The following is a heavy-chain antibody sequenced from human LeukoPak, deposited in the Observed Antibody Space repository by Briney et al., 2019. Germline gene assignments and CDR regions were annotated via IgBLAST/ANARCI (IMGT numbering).Heavy chain of an antibody. J-gene: IGHJ4*02. V-gene: IGHV4-30-2*01. CDR3: ARGEYSSGWFDY. Sequence: SETPSLTCAVSGGSISSGGYSWSWIRQPPGKGLEWIGYIYHSGSTYYNPSLKSRVTISVNRSKNQFSLRLSSVTAADTAVYYCARGEYSSGWFDYWGQGTLVTVSS. CDR2: IYHSGST. D-gene: IGHD6-19*01. CDR1: GGSISSGGYS.